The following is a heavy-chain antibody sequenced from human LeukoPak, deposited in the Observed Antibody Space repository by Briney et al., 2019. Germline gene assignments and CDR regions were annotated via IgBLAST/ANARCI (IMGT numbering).Heavy chain of an antibody. Sequence: GGSLRLSCEASGFTFSDFAMSWVRQAPGKGLEWVSAIGGNADYTYYADSVKGRFTISRDNSKNTLYLQANSLRGEDTARYFCARGVHFRDVWHVREWGQGTLVTVSS. CDR3: ARGVHFRDVWHVRE. J-gene: IGHJ4*02. CDR1: GFTFSDFA. D-gene: IGHD5-24*01. V-gene: IGHV3-23*01. CDR2: IGGNADYT.